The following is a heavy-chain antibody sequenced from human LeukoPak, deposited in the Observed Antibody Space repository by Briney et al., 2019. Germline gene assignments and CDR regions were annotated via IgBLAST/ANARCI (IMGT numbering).Heavy chain of an antibody. Sequence: ASVKVSCKASGYTFTGYYMHWVRQAPGQGLEWMGWISAYNGNTNYAQKLQGRVTMTTDTSTSTAYMELRSLRSDDTAVYYCARENGRTPSTYYYDSSGYYPFDYWGQGTLVIVSS. V-gene: IGHV1-18*04. J-gene: IGHJ4*02. D-gene: IGHD3-22*01. CDR3: ARENGRTPSTYYYDSSGYYPFDY. CDR2: ISAYNGNT. CDR1: GYTFTGYY.